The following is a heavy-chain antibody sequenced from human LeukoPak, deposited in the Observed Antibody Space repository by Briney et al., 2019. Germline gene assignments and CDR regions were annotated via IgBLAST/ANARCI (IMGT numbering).Heavy chain of an antibody. CDR3: ARGIKLEWLLYAGLYFDY. Sequence: SETLSLTCAVYGGSFSGYYWSWLRQPPGKGLEWIGEINHSGSTNYNPSLKSRVTISVDTSKNQFSLKLSSVIAADTAVYYCARGIKLEWLLYAGLYFDYWGQGTLVTVSS. CDR1: GGSFSGYY. J-gene: IGHJ4*02. D-gene: IGHD3-3*01. V-gene: IGHV4-34*01. CDR2: INHSGST.